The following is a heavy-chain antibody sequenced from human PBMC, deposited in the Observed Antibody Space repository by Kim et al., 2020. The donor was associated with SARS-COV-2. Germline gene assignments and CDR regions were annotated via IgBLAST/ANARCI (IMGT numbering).Heavy chain of an antibody. Sequence: SETLSLTCSVSGGSISSYYWSWIRQPPGKGLEWIGYIYYSGSTNYNPSLQSRVTISVDTSKNQFSLRLSSVTAADTAVCYCARGGGDYFDYWGQGTLVTVSS. J-gene: IGHJ4*02. V-gene: IGHV4-59*01. D-gene: IGHD4-17*01. CDR3: ARGGGDYFDY. CDR1: GGSISSYY. CDR2: IYYSGST.